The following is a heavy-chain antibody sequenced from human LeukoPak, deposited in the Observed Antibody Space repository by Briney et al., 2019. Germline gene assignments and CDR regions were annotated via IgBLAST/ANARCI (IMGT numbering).Heavy chain of an antibody. D-gene: IGHD4-17*01. Sequence: GGSLRLSCAASGFTFSSYAMSWVRQAPGKGLEWVSAISGSGGSTSYADSVKGRFTISRDNAKNTLYLQMNSLRAEDTAVYYCARDTDTVTTILDYWGQGTLVTVSS. CDR3: ARDTDTVTTILDY. CDR2: ISGSGGST. V-gene: IGHV3-23*01. CDR1: GFTFSSYA. J-gene: IGHJ4*02.